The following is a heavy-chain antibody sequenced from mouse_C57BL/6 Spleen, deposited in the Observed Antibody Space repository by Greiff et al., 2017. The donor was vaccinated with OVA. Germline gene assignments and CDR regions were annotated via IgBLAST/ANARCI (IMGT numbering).Heavy chain of an antibody. CDR2: INPNYGTT. Sequence: EVKLQESGPELVKPGASVKISCKASGYSFTDYNMNWVKQSNGKSLEWIGVINPNYGTTSYNQKFKGKATLTVDQSSSTAYMQLNSLTSEDSAVYYCARYSNEIFYAMDYWGQGTSVTVSS. D-gene: IGHD2-5*01. J-gene: IGHJ4*01. CDR3: ARYSNEIFYAMDY. CDR1: GYSFTDYN. V-gene: IGHV1-39*01.